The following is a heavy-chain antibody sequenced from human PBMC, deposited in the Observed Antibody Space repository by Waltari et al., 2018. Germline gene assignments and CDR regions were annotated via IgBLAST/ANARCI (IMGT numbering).Heavy chain of an antibody. V-gene: IGHV4-61*02. CDR2: IYTSGST. D-gene: IGHD5-18*01. CDR3: ARGSIGYSYGYLRFDP. CDR1: GGSISSGSYS. J-gene: IGHJ5*02. Sequence: QVQLQESGPGLVKPSQTLSLTCTVSGGSISSGSYSWSWIRQPAGKGMEWIGRIYTSGSTNYNPSLKSRVTISVDTSKNQFSLKLSSVTAADTAVYYCARGSIGYSYGYLRFDPWGQGTLVTVSS.